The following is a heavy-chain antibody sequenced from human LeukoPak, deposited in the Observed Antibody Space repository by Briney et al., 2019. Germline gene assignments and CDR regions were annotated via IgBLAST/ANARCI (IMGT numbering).Heavy chain of an antibody. CDR3: ARLRKWLAKSFDY. Sequence: GGSLRLSCAASGFTFSSYSMNWVRQAPGKGLGWVSSISSSSSYIYYADSVKGRFTISRDNAKNSLYLQMNSLGAEDTAVYYCARLRKWLAKSFDYWGQGTLVTVSS. CDR1: GFTFSSYS. D-gene: IGHD6-19*01. J-gene: IGHJ4*02. V-gene: IGHV3-21*01. CDR2: ISSSSSYI.